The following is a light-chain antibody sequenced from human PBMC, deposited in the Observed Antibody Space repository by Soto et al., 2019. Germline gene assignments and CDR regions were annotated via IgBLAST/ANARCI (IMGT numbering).Light chain of an antibody. Sequence: QSALTQPASVSGSPGQSLTISCTGTSSDVGGYDYVSWYQHHPGKAPKLVIYEVSNRPSGVSNRFSGSKSGNTASLTISGLQAEHEADYSCSSYVSNITYVFGTGSKVTVL. V-gene: IGLV2-14*01. CDR2: EVS. CDR1: SSDVGGYDY. CDR3: SSYVSNITYV. J-gene: IGLJ1*01.